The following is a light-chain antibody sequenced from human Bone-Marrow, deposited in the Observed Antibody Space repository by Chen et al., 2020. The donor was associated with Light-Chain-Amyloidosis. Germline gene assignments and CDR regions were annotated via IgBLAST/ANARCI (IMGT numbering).Light chain of an antibody. V-gene: IGKV3-20*01. CDR1: QTISSNY. Sequence: EIVLTQSPGTLSLSPGEGANLSCRASQTISSNYLTWYQQKFGQAPRLRIYGSSSRATGIPDRFTGSVSGTDFTLTSNRLEPEDLAMYYCQQYGTSPLTFGGGTKVEIK. J-gene: IGKJ4*01. CDR2: GSS. CDR3: QQYGTSPLT.